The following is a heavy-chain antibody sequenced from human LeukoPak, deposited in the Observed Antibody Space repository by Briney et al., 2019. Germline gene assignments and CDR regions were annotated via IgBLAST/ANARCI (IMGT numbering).Heavy chain of an antibody. V-gene: IGHV6-1*01. CDR1: GDSFSSNNVA. J-gene: IGHJ3*02. Sequence: SQTLSLTCAISGDSFSSNNVAWHWLRQSPSRGLEWLGRTYYRSKWYNEYAESVKSRITFTPDTSKNQLSLQLNSVTPDDTAVYYCARRQMAPHAFDIWGQGTMVTVSS. CDR2: TYYRSKWYN. CDR3: ARRQMAPHAFDI. D-gene: IGHD5-24*01.